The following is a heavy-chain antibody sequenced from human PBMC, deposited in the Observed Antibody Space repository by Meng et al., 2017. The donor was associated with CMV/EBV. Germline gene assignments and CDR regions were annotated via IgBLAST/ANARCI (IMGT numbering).Heavy chain of an antibody. CDR3: AREGFDY. V-gene: IGHV1-18*01. Sequence: QFQLAQAGAEVKKPGASVKVSGNATGYSFTSYGIRGVRQAPGQGLEWMGWISAYNGTTNYAQKLQGRVTMTTDTSTSTAYMELRSLRSEETAVYYCAREGFDYWGQGTLVTVSS. J-gene: IGHJ4*02. CDR1: GYSFTSYG. CDR2: ISAYNGTT.